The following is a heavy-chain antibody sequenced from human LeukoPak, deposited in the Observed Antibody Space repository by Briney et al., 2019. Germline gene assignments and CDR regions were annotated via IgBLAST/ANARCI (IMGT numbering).Heavy chain of an antibody. CDR3: ATEIAVAGSNWFDP. CDR2: ISSSGSTI. V-gene: IGHV3-11*01. D-gene: IGHD6-19*01. Sequence: GGSLRLSCAASGFTFSDYYMSWIRQAPGEGLEWVSYISSSGSTIYYADSVKGRFTISRDNAKNSLYLQMNSLRAEDTAVYYCATEIAVAGSNWFDPWGQGTLVTVSS. J-gene: IGHJ5*02. CDR1: GFTFSDYY.